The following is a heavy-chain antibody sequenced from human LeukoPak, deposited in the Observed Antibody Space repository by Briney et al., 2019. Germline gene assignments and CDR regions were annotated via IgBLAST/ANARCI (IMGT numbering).Heavy chain of an antibody. J-gene: IGHJ4*02. CDR1: GFTFSSSV. V-gene: IGHV3-23*01. D-gene: IGHD1-26*01. CDR2: VTAGGGT. CDR3: AKGVGANDC. Sequence: GGSLRLSCAASGFTFSSSVMRWVRQAPGKGLEWVSSVTAGGGTYYPDSVKGRFTISRDNSKNTVYLQMNNLRAEDTALYYCAKGVGANDCWGQGTLVTVSS.